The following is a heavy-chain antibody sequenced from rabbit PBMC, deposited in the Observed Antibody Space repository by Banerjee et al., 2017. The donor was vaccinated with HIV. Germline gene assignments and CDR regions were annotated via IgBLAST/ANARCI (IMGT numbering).Heavy chain of an antibody. CDR1: GFSFSSNP. CDR3: ARDLAGVIGWNFGL. Sequence: QEQLEESGGDLVKPEGSLTLTCTASGFSFSSNPMCWVRQAPGKGLEWIACIYVASSGSTYYATWAKGRFTISKTSSTTVTLQMTSLTAADTATYFCARDLAGVIGWNFGLWGPGTLVTVS. V-gene: IGHV1S45*01. CDR2: IYVASSGST. D-gene: IGHD4-1*01. J-gene: IGHJ4*01.